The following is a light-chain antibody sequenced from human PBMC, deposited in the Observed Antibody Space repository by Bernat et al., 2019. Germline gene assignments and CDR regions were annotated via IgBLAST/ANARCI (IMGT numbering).Light chain of an antibody. J-gene: IGKJ1*01. Sequence: DIQMTQSPSSLSASAGDRVTITCRASQSISNYLYWYQQKPGKAPKFLIYAASSLADGVPSRFTGSGSGTEFTLTISSLQPEDSAAYYCQQTYSTPWTFGQGTKIKIK. CDR2: AAS. CDR3: QQTYSTPWT. CDR1: QSISNY. V-gene: IGKV1-39*01.